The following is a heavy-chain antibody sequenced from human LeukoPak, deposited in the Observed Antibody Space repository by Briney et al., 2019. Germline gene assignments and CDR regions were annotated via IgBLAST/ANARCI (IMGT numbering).Heavy chain of an antibody. V-gene: IGHV3-30*04. D-gene: IGHD2-2*01. J-gene: IGHJ4*02. CDR2: ISYDGSNK. CDR3: AKGVVVAPDVTPFDY. Sequence: GSLRLSCAASGFTFSSYAMHWVRQAPGKGLEWVAGISYDGSNKYYADSVKGRFTISRDNSKNTLYLQMNSLRAEDTAVYYCAKGVVVAPDVTPFDYWGQGTLVTVSS. CDR1: GFTFSSYA.